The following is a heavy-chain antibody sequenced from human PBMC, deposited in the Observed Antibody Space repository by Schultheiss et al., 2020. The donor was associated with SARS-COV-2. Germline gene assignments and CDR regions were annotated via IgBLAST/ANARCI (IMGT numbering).Heavy chain of an antibody. Sequence: GGSLRLSCAASGFTFSSYAVHWVRQAPGKGLEWVAVISYDGSKKYYADSVKGRFTISRDYSKNTLFLQMNSLRAEDTAVYYCARDQWSGYFGLYYGMDVWGQGTTVTVSS. CDR1: GFTFSSYA. CDR3: ARDQWSGYFGLYYGMDV. D-gene: IGHD3-3*01. V-gene: IGHV3-30*07. J-gene: IGHJ6*02. CDR2: ISYDGSKK.